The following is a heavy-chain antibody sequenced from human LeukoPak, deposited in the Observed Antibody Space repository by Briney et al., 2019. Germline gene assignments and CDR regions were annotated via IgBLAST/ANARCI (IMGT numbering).Heavy chain of an antibody. J-gene: IGHJ3*01. V-gene: IGHV1-2*02. CDR3: ASSSYPFDAFDV. Sequence: ASVKVSCLASGYTYTGYYMHWVRQAPGQGLEWMGWIRPNSGDTNYAQKFQGRVTMTRDTSINTAYMELSRLTSDDTAVYFCASSSYPFDAFDVWGQGTMVTVSS. D-gene: IGHD2/OR15-2a*01. CDR2: IRPNSGDT. CDR1: GYTYTGYY.